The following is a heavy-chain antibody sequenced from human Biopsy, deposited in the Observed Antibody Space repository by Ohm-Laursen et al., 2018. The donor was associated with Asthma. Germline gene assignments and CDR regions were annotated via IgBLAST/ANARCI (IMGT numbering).Heavy chain of an antibody. V-gene: IGHV1-69*13. CDR2: INSVFGTT. J-gene: IGHJ4*02. D-gene: IGHD2-2*01. CDR3: ARKAGSCISRTCYSLDF. Sequence: SVKVSCKSLGGAFNTYVIGWVRQAPGRGLEWMGGINSVFGTTTYPQKFQDRVTITADDSTSTVYMELSSLRSEDTAVYYCARKAGSCISRTCYSLDFWGQGTLVTVSS. CDR1: GGAFNTYV.